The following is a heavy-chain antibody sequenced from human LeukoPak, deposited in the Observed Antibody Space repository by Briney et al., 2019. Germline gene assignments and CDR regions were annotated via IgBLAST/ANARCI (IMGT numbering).Heavy chain of an antibody. CDR3: AGRIAATGTQVDP. J-gene: IGHJ5*02. CDR2: INHSGST. D-gene: IGHD6-13*01. Sequence: SETLSLTCAVYGGSFSVYYWNWIRQPPGKGLEWIGEINHSGSTNYNPSLKSRVTISVDTSKNQFSLKLNSVTAADTAFYYCAGRIAATGTQVDPWGQGTLVTVSS. V-gene: IGHV4-34*01. CDR1: GGSFSVYY.